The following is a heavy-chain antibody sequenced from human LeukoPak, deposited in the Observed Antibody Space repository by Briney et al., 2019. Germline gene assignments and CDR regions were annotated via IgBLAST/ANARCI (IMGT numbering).Heavy chain of an antibody. D-gene: IGHD1-20*01. CDR2: IIPIFGTA. CDR3: ARVPRHANNWNDHYYYYYYMDV. Sequence: SVKVSCKASGGTFSSYAISWVRQAPGQGLEWMGGIIPIFGTAHYAQKFQGRVTLTTEESTSTVYMEHGILRSEDTAVYYCARVPRHANNWNDHYYYYYYMDVWGKGTTVTISS. CDR1: GGTFSSYA. J-gene: IGHJ6*03. V-gene: IGHV1-69*05.